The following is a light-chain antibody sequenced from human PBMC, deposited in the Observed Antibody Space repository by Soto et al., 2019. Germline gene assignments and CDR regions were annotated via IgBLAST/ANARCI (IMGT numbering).Light chain of an antibody. V-gene: IGKV3-15*01. CDR2: GAS. J-gene: IGKJ5*01. Sequence: EIVMTQSPVTLSVSPGERATLSCRASQRVSSNVAWYQQKPGQAPRLLIYGASTRATGIPARFSGSGSETEFTLTISSLQSEDFAVYYCQQYGSSPITFGQGTRLEIK. CDR3: QQYGSSPIT. CDR1: QRVSSN.